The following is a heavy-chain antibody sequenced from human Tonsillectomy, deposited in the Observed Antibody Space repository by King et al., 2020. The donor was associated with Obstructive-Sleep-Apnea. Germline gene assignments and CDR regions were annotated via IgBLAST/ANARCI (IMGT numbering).Heavy chain of an antibody. CDR3: AKAGAAAGTGWFDP. J-gene: IGHJ5*02. CDR1: GGSLSSGGHY. D-gene: IGHD6-13*01. CDR2: IYYIGSS. V-gene: IGHV4-31*03. Sequence: QLQESGPGPVKPSQTLSLTCTVSGGSLSSGGHYWSWIRQHPGKGLEWIGYIYYIGSSSYNPSLKGRVIISVDTSKNQFSLKLSSVTAADTAVYYCAKAGAAAGTGWFDPWGQGTLVIVSS.